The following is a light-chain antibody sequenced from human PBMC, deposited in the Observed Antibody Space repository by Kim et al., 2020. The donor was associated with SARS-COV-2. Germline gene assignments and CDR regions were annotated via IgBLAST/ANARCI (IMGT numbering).Light chain of an antibody. Sequence: DIQMTQSPSSLSASVGDRITITCRASQGINNYVSWFRQKPGQGPQSLIYAASTLLSGVPSRFSGSGSGTDFTLTISSLQPEDSAIYYCQQYLSYPRTFGPGTKLEI. CDR2: AAS. J-gene: IGKJ2*01. CDR1: QGINNY. V-gene: IGKV1-16*01. CDR3: QQYLSYPRT.